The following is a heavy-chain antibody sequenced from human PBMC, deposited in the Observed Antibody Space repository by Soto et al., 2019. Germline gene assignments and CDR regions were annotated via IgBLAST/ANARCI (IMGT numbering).Heavy chain of an antibody. CDR2: IFHSGNT. CDR1: GGAIIDTNYY. Sequence: PSETLSLTCTVSGGAIIDTNYYWGWIRHPPGKGLEWIGSIFHSGNTYYNPSLESRVTISVDTSKNQFSLMLNSVTAAETAIYYCARHIRYTYGYFPRYIDHWGPGTLVTV. J-gene: IGHJ4*02. D-gene: IGHD5-18*01. V-gene: IGHV4-39*01. CDR3: ARHIRYTYGYFPRYIDH.